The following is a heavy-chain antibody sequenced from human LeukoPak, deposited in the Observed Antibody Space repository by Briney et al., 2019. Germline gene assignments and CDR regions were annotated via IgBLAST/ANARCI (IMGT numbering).Heavy chain of an antibody. J-gene: IGHJ6*03. CDR3: ARDRHKAAAGTSYYYMDV. CDR2: IYYSGST. D-gene: IGHD6-13*01. CDR1: GGSISSYY. V-gene: IGHV4-59*01. Sequence: PSETLSLTCTVSGGSISSYYWSWIRQPPGKGLEWIGYIYYSGSTNYNPSLKSRVTISVDTSKNQFSLKLSSVTAADTAVYYCARDRHKAAAGTSYYYMDVWGKGTTVTVSS.